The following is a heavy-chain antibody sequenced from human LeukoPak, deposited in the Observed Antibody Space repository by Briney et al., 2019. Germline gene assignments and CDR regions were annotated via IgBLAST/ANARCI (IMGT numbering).Heavy chain of an antibody. CDR3: AREGYSYGFDYYYYMDV. J-gene: IGHJ6*03. D-gene: IGHD5-18*01. Sequence: PGGSLRLSCAASGFTFDDYGMSWVRHAPGKGLEWVSGINWNGGSTGYADSVKGRFTISRDNAKNSLYLQMNSLRAEDTALYYCAREGYSYGFDYYYYMDVWGKGTTVTVSS. CDR1: GFTFDDYG. V-gene: IGHV3-20*04. CDR2: INWNGGST.